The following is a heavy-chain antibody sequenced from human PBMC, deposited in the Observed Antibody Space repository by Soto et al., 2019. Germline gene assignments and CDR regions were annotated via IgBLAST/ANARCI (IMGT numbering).Heavy chain of an antibody. CDR1: GGSFSGYY. J-gene: IGHJ5*02. CDR2: INHSGST. Sequence: SETLSLTCADYGGSFSGYYWSWIRQPPGKGLEWIGEINHSGSTNYNPSLKSRVTISVDTSKNQFSLKLSSVTAADTAVYYCARGRRYLNWFDPWGQGTLVTVSS. V-gene: IGHV4-34*01. CDR3: ARGRRYLNWFDP. D-gene: IGHD3-9*01.